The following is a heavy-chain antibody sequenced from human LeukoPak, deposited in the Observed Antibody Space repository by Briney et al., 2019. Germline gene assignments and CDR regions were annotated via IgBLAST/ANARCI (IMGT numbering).Heavy chain of an antibody. CDR1: GGPFRGFF. CDR3: ARGIFYGGRKQYIWFDL. J-gene: IGHJ5*02. D-gene: IGHD2/OR15-2a*01. Sequence: PSETLSLTCAVSGGPFRGFFWSWIRQAPGKGLEWIAEVSHGGTSNYNPSLKSRITISVDTSKSQFSLKLTSVTAADTAVYYCARGIFYGGRKQYIWFDLSAQGTLVTVCS. V-gene: IGHV4-34*01. CDR2: VSHGGTS.